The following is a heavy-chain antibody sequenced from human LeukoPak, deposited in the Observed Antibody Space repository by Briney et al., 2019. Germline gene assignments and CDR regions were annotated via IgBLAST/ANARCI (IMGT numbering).Heavy chain of an antibody. CDR1: GFTFSRYA. D-gene: IGHD2-21*01. V-gene: IGHV3-30-3*01. CDR3: ARDLAPRAFDY. CDR2: ISFDGSNK. J-gene: IGHJ4*02. Sequence: GGSLRLSCAASGFTFSRYAMHWVRQAPGKGLEWVAVISFDGSNKYHADSLKGRFTISRDNSKNTLFLQMNSLRTEDTAVYYCARDLAPRAFDYWGQGTLVTVSS.